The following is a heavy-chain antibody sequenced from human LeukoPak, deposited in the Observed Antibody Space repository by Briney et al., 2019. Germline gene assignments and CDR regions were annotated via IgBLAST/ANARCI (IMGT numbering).Heavy chain of an antibody. CDR1: GYTFTSYD. V-gene: IGHV1-8*01. CDR3: ASRDSSGYYYDAFDI. D-gene: IGHD3-22*01. CDR2: MNPNSGNT. Sequence: VSVKVSCKASGYTFTSYDINWVRQATGQGLEWMGWMNPNSGNTGYAQKFQGRVTMTRNTSISTAYMELSSLRSEDTAVYYCASRDSSGYYYDAFDIWGQGTMVTVSS. J-gene: IGHJ3*02.